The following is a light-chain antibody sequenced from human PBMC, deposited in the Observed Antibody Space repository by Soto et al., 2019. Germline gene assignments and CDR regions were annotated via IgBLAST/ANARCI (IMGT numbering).Light chain of an antibody. J-gene: IGLJ2*01. CDR2: DVS. CDR3: SSYTSSSTRVV. CDR1: SSDVGGYNY. Sequence: QSALTQPASVSGSPGQWITISCTGTSSDVGGYNYVAWYQQHPGKAPKLMIYDVSNRPSGVSNRFSGSKSGNTASLTSSGLQAEDEADYSCSSYTSSSTRVVFGGGTKLTVL. V-gene: IGLV2-14*01.